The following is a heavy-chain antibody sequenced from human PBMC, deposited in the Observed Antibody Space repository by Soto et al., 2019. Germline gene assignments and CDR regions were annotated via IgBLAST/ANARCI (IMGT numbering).Heavy chain of an antibody. CDR3: ARDLFAYYFDY. V-gene: IGHV3-33*01. CDR2: IWYDGSNK. J-gene: IGHJ4*02. CDR1: GFTFSSYG. Sequence: QVQLVESGGGVVQPGRSLRLSCAASGFTFSSYGMHWVRQAPGKGLEWVAVIWYDGSNKYYADSVKGRFTISRDNSKNTLSLQMNGLSAEDTAVYYCARDLFAYYFDYWGQGTLVTVSS.